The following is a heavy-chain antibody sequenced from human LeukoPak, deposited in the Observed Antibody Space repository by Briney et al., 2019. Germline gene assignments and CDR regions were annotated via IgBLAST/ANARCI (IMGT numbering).Heavy chain of an antibody. J-gene: IGHJ4*02. CDR1: GFTFSKYW. Sequence: GGSLRLSCAASGFTFSKYWMLWVRQAPGKGLESVSRINIDGTVTTYADSVKGRFTVSRDNADNPMFLQMNSVRDEDTAVYYCATKQWLAPPPDSWGQGTPVTVSS. D-gene: IGHD6-19*01. CDR3: ATKQWLAPPPDS. CDR2: INIDGTVT. V-gene: IGHV3-74*01.